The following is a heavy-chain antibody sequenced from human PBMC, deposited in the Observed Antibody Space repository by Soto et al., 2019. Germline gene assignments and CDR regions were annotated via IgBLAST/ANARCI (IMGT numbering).Heavy chain of an antibody. CDR2: ISYDGSNK. CDR3: ARDPGCSGGSCYFDY. D-gene: IGHD2-15*01. CDR1: GFTFSSYA. J-gene: IGHJ4*02. V-gene: IGHV3-30-3*01. Sequence: LRLSCAASGFTFSSYAMHWVRQAPGKGLEWVAVISYDGSNKYYADSVKGRFTISRDNSKNTLYLQMNSLRAEDTDVYYCARDPGCSGGSCYFDYWGQGTLVTVSS.